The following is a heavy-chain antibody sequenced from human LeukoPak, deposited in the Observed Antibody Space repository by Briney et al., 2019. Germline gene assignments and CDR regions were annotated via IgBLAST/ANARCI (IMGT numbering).Heavy chain of an antibody. V-gene: IGHV1-8*01. D-gene: IGHD2-2*01. J-gene: IGHJ6*03. Sequence: GASVKVSCKASGYTFTSYDINWVRQATGQGLEWMGWMNPNSGNTGYAQKFQGRVTMTRNTSISTAYMELSGLRSEDTAVYYCARGRSSPAPLYYYYYMDVWGKGTTVTVSS. CDR2: MNPNSGNT. CDR3: ARGRSSPAPLYYYYYMDV. CDR1: GYTFTSYD.